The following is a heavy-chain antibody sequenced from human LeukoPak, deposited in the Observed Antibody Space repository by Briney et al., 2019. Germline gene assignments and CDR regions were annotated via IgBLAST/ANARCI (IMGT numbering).Heavy chain of an antibody. Sequence: GGSLRLSCAASGFTFSSYAMSWVRQAPGKGLEWVSAISGSGGSTYYADSVKGRFIISRDNSKNTLYLQMNSLRAEDTAVYYCAKESKYITIFGVANYFDYWGQGTLVTVSS. V-gene: IGHV3-23*01. CDR3: AKESKYITIFGVANYFDY. J-gene: IGHJ4*02. D-gene: IGHD3-3*01. CDR2: ISGSGGST. CDR1: GFTFSSYA.